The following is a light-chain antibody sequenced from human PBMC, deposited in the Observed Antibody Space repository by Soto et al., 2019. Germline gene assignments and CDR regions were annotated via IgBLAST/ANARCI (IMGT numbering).Light chain of an antibody. CDR1: QSISKY. Sequence: DIQMTQSPSSLSASVGDRVTITCRTSQSISKYLNWYQQKPGKAPNLLIYATSKLQSGVPSRFSGRGSGTDYTLTITSLQAEDFATYFCQQSYTTPRSFGQGTKLEIK. V-gene: IGKV1-39*01. J-gene: IGKJ2*01. CDR3: QQSYTTPRS. CDR2: ATS.